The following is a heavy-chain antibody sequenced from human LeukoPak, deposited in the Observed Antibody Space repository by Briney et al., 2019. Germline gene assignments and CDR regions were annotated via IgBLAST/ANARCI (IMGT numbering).Heavy chain of an antibody. D-gene: IGHD3-10*01. CDR2: IIPIFGTA. Sequence: SVKVSCKASGGTFSSYAISWVRQAPGQGLEWMGGIIPIFGTANYAQKFQGRVTITADKSTSTAYMELSSLRPEDTALYYCAKVRSASRFGDVGLDYWGQGTLVTVSS. V-gene: IGHV1-69*06. J-gene: IGHJ4*02. CDR1: GGTFSSYA. CDR3: AKVRSASRFGDVGLDY.